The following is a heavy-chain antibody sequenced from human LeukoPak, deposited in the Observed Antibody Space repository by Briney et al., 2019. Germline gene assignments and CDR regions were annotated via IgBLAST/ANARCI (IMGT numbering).Heavy chain of an antibody. D-gene: IGHD3-10*01. J-gene: IGHJ4*02. CDR2: IYYSGST. V-gene: IGHV4-39*07. CDR1: GGSISSSNYY. Sequence: PSETLSLTCTVSGGSISSSNYYWGWIRQPPGKGLEWIGNIYYSGSTYYNPSLKSRVTISVDTSKNQFSLQLSSVTAADTAVYYCARDHYYGSGSYFFDYWGQGTLVTVSP. CDR3: ARDHYYGSGSYFFDY.